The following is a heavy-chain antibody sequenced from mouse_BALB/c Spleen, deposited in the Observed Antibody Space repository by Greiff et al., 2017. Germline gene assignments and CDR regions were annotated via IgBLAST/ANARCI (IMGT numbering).Heavy chain of an antibody. CDR3: ARHGHGSSKGYFDV. V-gene: IGHV5-6*01. Sequence: EVKLVESGGDLVKPGGSLKLSCAASGFTFSSYGMSWVRQTPDKRLEWVATISSGGSYTYYPDSVKGRFTISRDNAKNTLYLQMSSLKSEDTAMYYCARHGHGSSKGYFDVWGAGTTVTVSA. CDR2: ISSGGSYT. CDR1: GFTFSSYG. J-gene: IGHJ1*01. D-gene: IGHD1-1*01.